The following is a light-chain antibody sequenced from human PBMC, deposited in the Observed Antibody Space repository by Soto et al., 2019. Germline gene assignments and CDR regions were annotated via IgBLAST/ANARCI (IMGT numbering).Light chain of an antibody. CDR3: QQYGGMWT. V-gene: IGKV3-20*01. CDR1: QSVRSSY. J-gene: IGKJ1*01. CDR2: GAS. Sequence: IVLTQSPGTLSLSPLGRATLCGRAIQSVRSSYLAWYQQKPGQAPRLLIYGASSRATGIPDRFSGSGSGTDFTLTINRLEPEDFAVYYCQQYGGMWTFGQGTKVDIK.